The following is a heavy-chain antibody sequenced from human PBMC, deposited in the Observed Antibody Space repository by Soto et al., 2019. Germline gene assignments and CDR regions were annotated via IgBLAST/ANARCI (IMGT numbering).Heavy chain of an antibody. CDR1: GYTFTSYG. D-gene: IGHD2-15*01. J-gene: IGHJ5*02. CDR2: ISAYNGNT. V-gene: IGHV1-18*01. Sequence: ASVKVSCKASGYTFTSYGISWVRQAPGQGLEWMGWISAYNGNTNYAQKLQGRVTMTTDTSTSTAYMELRSLRSDDTAVYYCARAYCSGGSCYHPGRWFDPWGQGTLVTVSS. CDR3: ARAYCSGGSCYHPGRWFDP.